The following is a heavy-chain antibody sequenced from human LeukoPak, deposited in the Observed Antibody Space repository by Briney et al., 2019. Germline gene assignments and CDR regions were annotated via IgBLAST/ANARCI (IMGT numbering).Heavy chain of an antibody. J-gene: IGHJ3*02. CDR2: IVVGSGNT. Sequence: SVTVSCKASGFSFTSSALQWVRPARGQRLAWIGWIVVGSGNTNYAQKFQERVTITRDMSTSTSYMELSSLRSEDTAVYYGAAGSIVGAMRAFDIWGQGTMVTVSS. D-gene: IGHD1-26*01. V-gene: IGHV1-58*01. CDR3: AAGSIVGAMRAFDI. CDR1: GFSFTSSA.